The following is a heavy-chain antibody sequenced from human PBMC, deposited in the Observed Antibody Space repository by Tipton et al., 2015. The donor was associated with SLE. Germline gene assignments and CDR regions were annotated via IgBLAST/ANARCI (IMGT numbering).Heavy chain of an antibody. CDR1: TYTLTGYY. Sequence: QSGPEVKKPGASVKVSCEASTYTLTGYYIHWVRQAPGKGLEWMGRINPDTGGTNYAQMFQGRVTMTRDSSIRIAYMELSSLQSDDTAVYYCARGGGYCGGGSCYDWFDPWGQGTLVTVSS. V-gene: IGHV1-2*06. CDR3: ARGGGYCGGGSCYDWFDP. CDR2: INPDTGGT. J-gene: IGHJ5*02. D-gene: IGHD2-15*01.